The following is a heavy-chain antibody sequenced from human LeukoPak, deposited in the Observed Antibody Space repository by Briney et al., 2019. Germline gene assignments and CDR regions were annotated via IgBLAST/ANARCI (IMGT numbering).Heavy chain of an antibody. D-gene: IGHD1-26*01. CDR3: ASTPLGSTRP. Sequence: GGSLRLSCAASGFTFSNYNMNWVRQAPGKGLEWVSSISSSSSSINYADSLKGRFTISRDNAKNSLYLQMNSLRAEDTAVYYCASTPLGSTRPWGQGTLVTVSS. J-gene: IGHJ5*02. CDR2: ISSSSSSI. CDR1: GFTFSNYN. V-gene: IGHV3-21*01.